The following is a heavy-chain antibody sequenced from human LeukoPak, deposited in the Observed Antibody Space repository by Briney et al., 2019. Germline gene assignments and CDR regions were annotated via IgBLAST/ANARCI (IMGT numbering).Heavy chain of an antibody. CDR3: ARVPEGPKYWYFDL. Sequence: PSQTPSLTCTVSGGSISSGGYYWSWIRQHPGKGLEWIGYIYYSGSTYYNPSLKSRVTISVDTSKNQFSLKLSSVTAADTAVYYCARVPEGPKYWYFDLWGRGTLVTVSS. J-gene: IGHJ2*01. CDR1: GGSISSGGYY. V-gene: IGHV4-30-4*08. CDR2: IYYSGST. D-gene: IGHD1-14*01.